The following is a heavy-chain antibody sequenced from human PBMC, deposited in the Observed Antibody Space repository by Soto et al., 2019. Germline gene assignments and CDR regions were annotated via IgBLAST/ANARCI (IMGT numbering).Heavy chain of an antibody. J-gene: IGHJ6*02. CDR2: INHSAST. CDR3: TRRKTAVVAETRHYYYGLDV. D-gene: IGHD2-15*01. Sequence: SETLSLTCAVYGGSLSGYYWSWIRQTPGKGLEWIAEINHSASTSYNPSLNSRATISLDTSKNQVSLNLSSVTAADSAIYYCTRRKTAVVAETRHYYYGLDVWGQGTTVTVSS. V-gene: IGHV4-34*01. CDR1: GGSLSGYY.